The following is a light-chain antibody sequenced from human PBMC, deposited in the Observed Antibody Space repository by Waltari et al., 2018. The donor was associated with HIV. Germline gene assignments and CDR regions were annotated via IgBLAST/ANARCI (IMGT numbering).Light chain of an antibody. Sequence: DIQMTQLPSSLSASVGDRVTISCRASQSISSYINWYQEKPGKAPELLIYAASTLQSGVPSRFSASGSETDFTLTISSLQPEDCATYYCQQSYSLPRTFGQGTKLEIK. CDR3: QQSYSLPRT. V-gene: IGKV1-39*01. CDR1: QSISSY. J-gene: IGKJ2*01. CDR2: AAS.